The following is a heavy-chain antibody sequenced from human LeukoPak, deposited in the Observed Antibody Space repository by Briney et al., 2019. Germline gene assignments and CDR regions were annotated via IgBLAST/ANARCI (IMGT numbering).Heavy chain of an antibody. CDR2: IKSKTDGGAT. J-gene: IGHJ4*02. CDR1: GFTFSNAW. CDR3: ITPLPYSAQ. V-gene: IGHV3-15*07. Sequence: GGSLRFSCAASGFTFSNAWMNRVRQAPGKGLEWVGRIKSKTDGGATDYAAPVKGRFTISRDDSKSMMYLQMNSLKTEDTAVYYCITPLPYSAQGGQGTLVTVSS. D-gene: IGHD2-21*01.